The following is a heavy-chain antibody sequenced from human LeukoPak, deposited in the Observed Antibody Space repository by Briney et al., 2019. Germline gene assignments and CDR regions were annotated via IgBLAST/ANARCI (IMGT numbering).Heavy chain of an antibody. D-gene: IGHD6-19*01. J-gene: IGHJ3*02. CDR2: IHYSGST. Sequence: PSETLSLTCAVSGDSISSNYWWSWIRQPPEKGLEWIGYIHYSGSTHQNPSLQSRLTMSVDTSKNQFSLKLTSVTAVDTAVYYCARKGGGWYAFDIWGQGTMVTVSS. CDR1: GDSISSNYW. V-gene: IGHV4-28*01. CDR3: ARKGGGWYAFDI.